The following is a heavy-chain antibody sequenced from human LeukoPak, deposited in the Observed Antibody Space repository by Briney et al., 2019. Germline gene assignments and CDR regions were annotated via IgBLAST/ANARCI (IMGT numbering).Heavy chain of an antibody. CDR3: AGHSSSWFYWFDP. D-gene: IGHD6-13*01. CDR1: GGSISSYY. J-gene: IGHJ5*02. Sequence: PSETLSLTCTVSGGSISSYYWSWIRQPPGKGLEWIGYIYYSGSTNYSPSLKSRVTISVDTSKNQFSLKLSSVTAADTAVYYCAGHSSSWFYWFDPWGQGTLVTVSS. CDR2: IYYSGST. V-gene: IGHV4-59*08.